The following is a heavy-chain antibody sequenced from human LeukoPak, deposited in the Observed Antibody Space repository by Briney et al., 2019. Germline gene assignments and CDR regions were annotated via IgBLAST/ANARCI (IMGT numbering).Heavy chain of an antibody. V-gene: IGHV4-59*08. CDR3: ARLWTNQMYHFDY. D-gene: IGHD3/OR15-3a*01. J-gene: IGHJ4*02. CDR2: IYCTGST. Sequence: SETLSLTCTVSGXSFRSYYWSWIRQTPGKGLEWIGYIYCTGSTDYNPSLESRVTISLDTSKNRFSLKLSSVTAADTAVYYCARLWTNQMYHFDYWGQGTLVTVSS. CDR1: GXSFRSYY.